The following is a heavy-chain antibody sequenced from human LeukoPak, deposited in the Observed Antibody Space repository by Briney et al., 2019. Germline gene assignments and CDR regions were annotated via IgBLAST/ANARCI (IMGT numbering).Heavy chain of an antibody. J-gene: IGHJ4*02. CDR1: GFTFSDYY. CDR3: ARDPYTGIAVAGPFFYFDN. V-gene: IGHV3-11*01. CDR2: ISSSGSTI. Sequence: GGSLRLSCAASGFTFSDYYMGWIRQAPGKGLEWVSYISSSGSTIYYADSVKGRFTISRDNAKNLLYLQMNSLRAEDTAVYYCARDPYTGIAVAGPFFYFDNWGQGSLVTVSS. D-gene: IGHD6-19*01.